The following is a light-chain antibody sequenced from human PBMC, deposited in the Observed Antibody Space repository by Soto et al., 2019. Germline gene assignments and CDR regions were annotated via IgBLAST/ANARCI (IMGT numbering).Light chain of an antibody. CDR2: STD. J-gene: IGLJ3*02. CDR3: ATLDDSLNGWV. Sequence: QSVLTKPHSAYATHGQRVTMSCSGSKIGRRSVYWYQHRPGTAPQLLIDSTDLRPSGVPDRFSGSKSSTSASLASSGLQSEDEANYYCATLDDSLNGWVFGRGTKLTVL. CDR1: SKIGRRS. V-gene: IGLV1-44*01.